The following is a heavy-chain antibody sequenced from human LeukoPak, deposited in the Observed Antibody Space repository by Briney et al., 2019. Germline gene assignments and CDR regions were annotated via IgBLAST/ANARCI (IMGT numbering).Heavy chain of an antibody. CDR1: GGSISTTNYY. CDR2: IYYSGST. D-gene: IGHD1-26*01. Sequence: SETLSLTCTVSGGSISTTNYYWGWMRQPPGKGLEWIGTIYYSGSTYYNPSLKSRVTISVDTSKNQFSLKLSSVTAADTAVYYCARASGSRPFVYWGQGTLVTVSS. V-gene: IGHV4-39*01. J-gene: IGHJ4*02. CDR3: ARASGSRPFVY.